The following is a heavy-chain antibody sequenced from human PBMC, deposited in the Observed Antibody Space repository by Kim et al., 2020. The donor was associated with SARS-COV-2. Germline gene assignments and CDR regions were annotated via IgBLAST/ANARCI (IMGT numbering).Heavy chain of an antibody. J-gene: IGHJ4*02. CDR2: ST. V-gene: IGHV3-66*01. CDR3: ARDRATVTTD. Sequence: STYYADSVRGRFTISRDNSKTTLYLQMNSLRAEDTAVYYCARDRATVTTDWGQGTLVTVSS. D-gene: IGHD4-17*01.